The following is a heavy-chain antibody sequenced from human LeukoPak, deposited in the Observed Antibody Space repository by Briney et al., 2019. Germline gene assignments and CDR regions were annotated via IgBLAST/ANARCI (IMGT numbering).Heavy chain of an antibody. D-gene: IGHD2-8*01. V-gene: IGHV3-23*01. CDR3: AKDRGHCTNGVCHNYYYMDV. CDR1: GFTFSSYA. J-gene: IGHJ6*03. Sequence: GGSLRLSCAASGFTFSSYAISGVRQAPGKGVEWVSTISGSGGSTDYADSVKGRFTISRDNFKNTLYLQMNSLRAEDTAVYYCAKDRGHCTNGVCHNYYYMDVWGKGTTVTVSS. CDR2: ISGSGGST.